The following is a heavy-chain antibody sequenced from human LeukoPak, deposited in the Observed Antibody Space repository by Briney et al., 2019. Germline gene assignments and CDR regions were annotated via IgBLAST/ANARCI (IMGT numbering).Heavy chain of an antibody. J-gene: IGHJ4*02. CDR3: ARGQKNTPFDY. D-gene: IGHD2/OR15-2a*01. V-gene: IGHV4-39*07. CDR1: GGSISSSSCY. Sequence: SETLSLTCTVSGGSISSSSCYWGWIRQPPGKGLEWIGNIYYSESTYYNPSLKSRVTIPVDTSKNQFSLKLSSVTAADTAVYYCARGQKNTPFDYWGQGTLVTVSS. CDR2: IYYSEST.